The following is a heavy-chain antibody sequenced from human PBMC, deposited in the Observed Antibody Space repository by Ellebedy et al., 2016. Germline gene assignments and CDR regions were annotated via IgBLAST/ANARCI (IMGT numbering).Heavy chain of an antibody. CDR2: IKSKTDGGTT. D-gene: IGHD3-22*01. Sequence: GESLKISXAASGFTFSNAWMSWVRQAPGKGLEWVGRIKSKTDGGTTDYAAPVKGRFTISRDDSKSIAYLHMNSLKTEDTAVYYCGHDSSGYSYYFDYWGQGTLVTVSS. CDR1: GFTFSNAW. J-gene: IGHJ4*02. V-gene: IGHV3-15*01. CDR3: GHDSSGYSYYFDY.